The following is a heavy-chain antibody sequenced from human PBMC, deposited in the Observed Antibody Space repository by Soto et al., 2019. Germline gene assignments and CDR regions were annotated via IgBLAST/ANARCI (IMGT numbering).Heavy chain of an antibody. J-gene: IGHJ4*02. CDR3: AKDLGGGDYDFWSGYYVLSGFDY. Sequence: GGSLRLSCAASGFTFSSYAMSWVRQAPGKGLEWVSAISGSGGSTYYADSVKGRFTISRDNSKNTLYLQMNSLRAEDTAVYYCAKDLGGGDYDFWSGYYVLSGFDYWGQGTLVTVSS. D-gene: IGHD3-3*01. V-gene: IGHV3-23*01. CDR1: GFTFSSYA. CDR2: ISGSGGST.